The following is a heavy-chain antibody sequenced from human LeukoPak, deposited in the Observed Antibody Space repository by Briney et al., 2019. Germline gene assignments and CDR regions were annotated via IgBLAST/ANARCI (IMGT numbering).Heavy chain of an antibody. CDR2: ISSNGGST. CDR3: VKAAVTWIYFTHFDY. Sequence: PGGSLRLSCPAPGFTFSSYAMHWVRQAPGKGLEYVSAISSNGGSTYYADSVKGRFTISRDDSKNTLYLQMSSLRAEDTAVYYCVKAAVTWIYFTHFDYWGQGTLVTVSS. V-gene: IGHV3-64D*06. D-gene: IGHD5-12*01. J-gene: IGHJ4*02. CDR1: GFTFSSYA.